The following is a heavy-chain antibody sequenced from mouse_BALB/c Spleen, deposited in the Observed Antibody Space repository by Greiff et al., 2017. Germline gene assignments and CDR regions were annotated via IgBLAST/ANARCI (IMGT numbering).Heavy chain of an antibody. V-gene: IGHV4-1*02. CDR1: GFDFSRYW. CDR2: INPDSSTI. D-gene: IGHD1-1*01. Sequence: EVKLMESGGGLVQPGGSLKLSCAASGFDFSRYWMSWVRQAPGKGLEWIGEINPDSSTINYTPSLKDKFIISRDNAKNTLYLQMSKVRSEDTALYYCARPPDYGSSYGYFDVWGAGTTVTVSS. J-gene: IGHJ1*01. CDR3: ARPPDYGSSYGYFDV.